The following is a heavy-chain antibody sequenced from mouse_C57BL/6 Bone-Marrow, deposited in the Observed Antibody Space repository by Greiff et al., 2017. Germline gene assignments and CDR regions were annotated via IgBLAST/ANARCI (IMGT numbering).Heavy chain of an antibody. CDR1: GFTFSSYG. J-gene: IGHJ3*01. Sequence: EVKLMESGGDLVKPGGSLKLSCAASGFTFSSYGMSWVRQTPDKRLEWVATISSGGSYTYYPDSVKGRFTISRDNAKNTLYLQMSSLKSEDTAMYYCASRRDDGYWAPFAYWAQGTLVTVSA. V-gene: IGHV5-6*02. D-gene: IGHD2-3*01. CDR3: ASRRDDGYWAPFAY. CDR2: ISSGGSYT.